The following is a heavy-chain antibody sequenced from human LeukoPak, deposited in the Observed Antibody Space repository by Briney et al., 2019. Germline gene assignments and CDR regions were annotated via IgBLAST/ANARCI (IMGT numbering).Heavy chain of an antibody. D-gene: IGHD1-1*01. V-gene: IGHV1-69*13. CDR1: GGTFSSYA. CDR2: IIPIFGTA. Sequence: SVKVSCKASGGTFSSYAISCVRRAAGQGLEWMGGIIPIFGTANYAQKFQGRVTITADESTSTAYMELSSLRSEDTAVYYCARLSVPDDHNPMYNWFDPWGQGTLVTVSS. CDR3: ARLSVPDDHNPMYNWFDP. J-gene: IGHJ5*02.